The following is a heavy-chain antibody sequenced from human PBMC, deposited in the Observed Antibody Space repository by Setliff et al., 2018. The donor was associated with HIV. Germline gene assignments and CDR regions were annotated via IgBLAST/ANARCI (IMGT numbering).Heavy chain of an antibody. J-gene: IGHJ4*02. CDR1: GGSFSGYY. CDR3: ARLTTTYYYDSSAYYHPV. V-gene: IGHV4-34*01. Sequence: NPSETLSLTCAVYGGSFSGYYWSWIRQPPGKGLEWIGEINHSGSTNYNPSLKSRVTISVGTSKNQFSLKLSSVTAADTAVFYCARLTTTYYYDSSAYYHPVWGQGTLVTVSS. CDR2: INHSGST. D-gene: IGHD3-22*01.